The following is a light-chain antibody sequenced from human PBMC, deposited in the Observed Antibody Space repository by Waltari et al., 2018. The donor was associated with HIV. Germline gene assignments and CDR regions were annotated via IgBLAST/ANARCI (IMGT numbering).Light chain of an antibody. Sequence: QSVLTQPPPASATPVQRVTISCSGSSSNIGSNTVHWYQQLPGTAPKRRIYRNNQRPSGVSDRFSGSKAGTSASLAISGLQSEDEADYYCAAWDDSLNGRVFGGGTKLTVL. CDR3: AAWDDSLNGRV. CDR2: RNN. J-gene: IGLJ3*02. CDR1: SSNIGSNT. V-gene: IGLV1-44*01.